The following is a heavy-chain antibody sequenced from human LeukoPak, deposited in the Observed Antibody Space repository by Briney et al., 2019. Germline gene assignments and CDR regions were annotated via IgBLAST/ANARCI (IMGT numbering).Heavy chain of an antibody. J-gene: IGHJ3*02. CDR2: IYTSGST. Sequence: PSETLSLTCTVSGGSISSYYWSWIRRPAGKGLEWIGRIYTSGSTNYNPSLKSRVTMSVDTSKNQFSLKLSSVTAADTAVYYCARASYSSGTKLWAFDIWGQGTMVTVSS. CDR3: ARASYSSGTKLWAFDI. V-gene: IGHV4-4*07. CDR1: GGSISSYY. D-gene: IGHD6-19*01.